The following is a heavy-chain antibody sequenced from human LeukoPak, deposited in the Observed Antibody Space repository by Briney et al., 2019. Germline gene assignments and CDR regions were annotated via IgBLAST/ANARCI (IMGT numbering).Heavy chain of an antibody. CDR2: ISYNSRNT. V-gene: IGHV3-23*01. CDR3: AKVLPRLRDQLLKGDAIDI. CDR1: GITFSNYA. J-gene: IGHJ3*02. Sequence: GGSLRLSCAASGITFSNYAMGWLRQAPGKGLEWVSAISYNSRNTYYADSVKGRFTISRDNSKSTLYLQMNSLGAEDTAVYYCAKVLPRLRDQLLKGDAIDIWGQGTMVTVSP. D-gene: IGHD2-2*01.